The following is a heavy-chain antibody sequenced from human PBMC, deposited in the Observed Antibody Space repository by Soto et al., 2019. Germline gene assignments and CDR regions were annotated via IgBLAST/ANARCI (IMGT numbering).Heavy chain of an antibody. J-gene: IGHJ6*03. CDR3: ARLGAIQDYYYYYMDV. CDR2: ISSSSSYI. D-gene: IGHD2-2*02. Sequence: GGSLRLSCAASGFTFSSYSMNWVRQAPGKGLEWVSSISSSSSYIYYADSVKGRFTISRDNAKNSLYLQMNSLRAEDTAVYYCARLGAIQDYYYYYMDVWGKGTTVTVSS. V-gene: IGHV3-21*01. CDR1: GFTFSSYS.